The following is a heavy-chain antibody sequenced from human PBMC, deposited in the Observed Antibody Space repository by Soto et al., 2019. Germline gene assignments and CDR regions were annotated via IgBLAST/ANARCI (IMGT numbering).Heavy chain of an antibody. CDR1: GFTFSSYA. Sequence: PGGSLRLSCAASGFTFSSYAITWVRQAPGKGLEWVSVISGSGDRTYYADSVKGRFTISRDNSKNTLYLQMNSLRAEDTAVYYCSSGRGRYFYYGMDFWGQGSTVTVSS. V-gene: IGHV3-23*01. D-gene: IGHD1-26*01. CDR3: SSGRGRYFYYGMDF. CDR2: ISGSGDRT. J-gene: IGHJ6*02.